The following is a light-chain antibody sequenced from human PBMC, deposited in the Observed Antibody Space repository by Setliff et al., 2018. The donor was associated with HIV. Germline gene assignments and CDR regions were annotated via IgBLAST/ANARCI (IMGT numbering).Light chain of an antibody. V-gene: IGLV2-14*01. Sequence: QSVLTQPASVSGPPGQSITIFCTGTTSDIGAFNFVSWYQQHPGKAPKLIIYEVNYRPSGVSTRFSGSKSGNTASLTNSGLQAEDEADYYCNSYRSRSTYVFGTGTKVTVL. CDR2: EVN. CDR1: TSDIGAFNF. CDR3: NSYRSRSTYV. J-gene: IGLJ1*01.